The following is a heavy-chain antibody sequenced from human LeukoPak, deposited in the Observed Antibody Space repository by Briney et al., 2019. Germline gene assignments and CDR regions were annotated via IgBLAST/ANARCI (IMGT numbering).Heavy chain of an antibody. CDR3: ARDRRGYSYGSHIFDY. J-gene: IGHJ4*02. CDR1: GFTFSTYT. CDR2: ISSSRSYI. V-gene: IGHV3-21*01. D-gene: IGHD5-18*01. Sequence: GGSLRLSYAASGFTFSTYTMNWVRQAPGKGLEWVSSISSSRSYIYYADSVKGRFTISRDNAKNSLYLQMNGLRAEDTAVYYCARDRRGYSYGSHIFDYWGQGILVTVSS.